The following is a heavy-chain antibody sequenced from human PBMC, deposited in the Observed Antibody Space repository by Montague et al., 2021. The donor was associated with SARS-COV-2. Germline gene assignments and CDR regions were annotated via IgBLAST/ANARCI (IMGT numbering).Heavy chain of an antibody. CDR1: GFIFSSYE. Sequence: RSLSLSASGFIFSSYEMNWVRRAPGKGLEWISYISSSGGSSTKHYTDSVKGRFTISRDNAKNSLYLQMNSLRVEDTAIYYCARDRDWDDWCGMDVWGQGTTVTVSS. D-gene: IGHD2-21*01. CDR3: ARDRDWDDWCGMDV. CDR2: ISSSGGSSTK. J-gene: IGHJ6*02. V-gene: IGHV3-48*03.